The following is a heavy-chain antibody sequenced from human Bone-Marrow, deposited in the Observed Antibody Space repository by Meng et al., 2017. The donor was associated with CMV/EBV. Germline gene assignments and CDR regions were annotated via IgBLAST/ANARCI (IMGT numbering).Heavy chain of an antibody. V-gene: IGHV3-30*02. J-gene: IGHJ4*02. D-gene: IGHD1-26*01. CDR3: AKGSSGSPGTDN. Sequence: GESLKISCAASGFTFSSYGMHWVRQAPGKGLEWVAFIRYDGSNKYYADSVKGRFTISRDNSKNTLYLQMNSLRAEDTAWYYCAKGSSGSPGTDNWGQGTLVTVSS. CDR1: GFTFSSYG. CDR2: IRYDGSNK.